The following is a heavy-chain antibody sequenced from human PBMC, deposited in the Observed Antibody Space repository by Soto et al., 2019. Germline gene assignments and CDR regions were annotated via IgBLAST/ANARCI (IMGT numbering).Heavy chain of an antibody. Sequence: QVQLQQWGAGLLKPSETLSLTCAVYGGSFSGYYWSWIRQPPGKGLEWIGEINHSGSTNYNPSLKSRVTISVDTSKTQFSLKLSSVTAADTAVYYCARSAVEMATIGAFDIWGQGTMVTVSS. CDR1: GGSFSGYY. D-gene: IGHD5-12*01. J-gene: IGHJ3*02. V-gene: IGHV4-34*01. CDR2: INHSGST. CDR3: ARSAVEMATIGAFDI.